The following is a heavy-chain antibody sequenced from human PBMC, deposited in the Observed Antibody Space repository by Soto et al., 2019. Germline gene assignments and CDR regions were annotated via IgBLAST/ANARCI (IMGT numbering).Heavy chain of an antibody. Sequence: EVQLAESGGGLIQPGGSLWLSCATSGFTFSRYWIHWVRQAPGEGLVWVSRISGDGVHTDYAESVKGRFTVSRDIAKSTGYLQMNNLRAEDTAIYYCARLGFVGEGDFWGQGILVTVSS. CDR2: ISGDGVHT. V-gene: IGHV3-74*01. CDR1: GFTFSRYW. D-gene: IGHD3-16*01. CDR3: ARLGFVGEGDF. J-gene: IGHJ4*02.